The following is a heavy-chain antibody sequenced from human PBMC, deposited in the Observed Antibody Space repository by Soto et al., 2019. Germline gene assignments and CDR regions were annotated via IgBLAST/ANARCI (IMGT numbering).Heavy chain of an antibody. J-gene: IGHJ4*02. Sequence: QLQLQESGSGLVKPSQTLSLTCAVSGGSISSGGYSWSSIRQPPGKGLEWIGYIYHSGSTYYNPSLKSRVTISVDRSKNQCSLKLSSVTAADTAVYYCANSHAGAHITAAVHWGQGTLVTVSS. V-gene: IGHV4-30-2*01. CDR2: IYHSGST. CDR3: ANSHAGAHITAAVH. CDR1: GGSISSGGYS. D-gene: IGHD6-13*01.